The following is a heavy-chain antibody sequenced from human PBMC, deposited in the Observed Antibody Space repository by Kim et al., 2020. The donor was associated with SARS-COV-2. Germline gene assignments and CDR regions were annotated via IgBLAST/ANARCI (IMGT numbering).Heavy chain of an antibody. CDR2: INPLSGGT. V-gene: IGHV1-2*02. Sequence: ASVKVSCKASGYSFTGYYMHWVRQAPGQGLEWMGWINPLSGGTNHAQKFQGRATMTRDTSISTAYMELSRLTSDDTAMYYCVRVGPAQTDPFDPWGHVTL. J-gene: IGHJ5*02. D-gene: IGHD1-1*01. CDR1: GYSFTGYY. CDR3: VRVGPAQTDPFDP.